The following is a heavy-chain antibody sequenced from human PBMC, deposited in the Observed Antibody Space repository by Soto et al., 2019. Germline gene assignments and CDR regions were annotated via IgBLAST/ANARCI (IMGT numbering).Heavy chain of an antibody. V-gene: IGHV3-23*01. Sequence: SGGGLVQPGGSLRLSCAASGFTFSNYAMSWVRQTPGKGLEWVSTISGGGGNTYYPDSVKGRFTISRDNSKDTVYLQMNSLRAEDTAIYYCAKERLGRGADYWGQGALVTVTS. CDR3: AKERLGRGADY. CDR1: GFTFSNYA. CDR2: ISGGGGNT. J-gene: IGHJ4*02.